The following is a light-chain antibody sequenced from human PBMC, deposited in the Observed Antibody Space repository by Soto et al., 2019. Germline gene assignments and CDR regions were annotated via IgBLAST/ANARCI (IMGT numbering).Light chain of an antibody. CDR3: CAYAATYTYV. CDR1: SSDVGGYNY. CDR2: QGY. V-gene: IGLV2-23*01. J-gene: IGLJ1*01. Sequence: QSVLTQPPSASGSPGQSVAISCTGTSSDVGGYNYVSWHQQHPGKAPKVMILQGYKQPSGVSNRFSGSKFGNTASLTISGLQAEDEAEYYCCAYAATYTYVFGTGTKVTVL.